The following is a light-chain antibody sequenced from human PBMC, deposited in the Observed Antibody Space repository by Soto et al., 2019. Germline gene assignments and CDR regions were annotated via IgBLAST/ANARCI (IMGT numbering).Light chain of an antibody. CDR2: AAS. V-gene: IGKV1-39*01. J-gene: IGKJ3*01. CDR3: QQSYSTPLT. CDR1: QSISSY. Sequence: DIQMTQSPSSLSASVGDRVTITCRACQSISSYLNWYQQKPGKAPKLLIYAASSLPSGVPSRFSGSGSGTDFTLTISSLQPEDFATYYCQQSYSTPLTFGPGTKVDIK.